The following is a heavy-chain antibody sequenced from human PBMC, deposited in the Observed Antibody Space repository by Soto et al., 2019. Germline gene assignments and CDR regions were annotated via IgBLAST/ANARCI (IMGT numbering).Heavy chain of an antibody. V-gene: IGHV3-20*01. CDR3: ARQHPYYDFGYYYYMDV. Sequence: GGSLRLSCAASGFTFDDYGMSWVRQAPGKGLEWVSGINWNGGSTGYADSLKGRFNISRDNAKNSLYLQMNSLRAEDTALYHCARQHPYYDFGYYYYMDVWGKGTTVTVSS. CDR1: GFTFDDYG. D-gene: IGHD3-3*01. J-gene: IGHJ6*03. CDR2: INWNGGST.